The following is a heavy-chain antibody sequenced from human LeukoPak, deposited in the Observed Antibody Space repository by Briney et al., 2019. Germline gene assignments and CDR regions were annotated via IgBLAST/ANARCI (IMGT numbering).Heavy chain of an antibody. Sequence: GGPLRLSCAASGFTFSSFDMSWVRQAPGKGLEWVSSITSSSTYIYYADSVKGRFTISRDNAKNSLYLQMNSLRAEDTAVYYCGHCSATSCYAGGYWGQGTLVTVSS. V-gene: IGHV3-21*06. D-gene: IGHD2-2*01. CDR3: GHCSATSCYAGGY. J-gene: IGHJ4*02. CDR1: GFTFSSFD. CDR2: ITSSSTYI.